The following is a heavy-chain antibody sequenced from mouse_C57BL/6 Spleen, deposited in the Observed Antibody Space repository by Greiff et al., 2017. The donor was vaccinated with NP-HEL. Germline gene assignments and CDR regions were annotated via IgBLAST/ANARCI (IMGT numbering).Heavy chain of an antibody. CDR2: INYDGSST. V-gene: IGHV5-16*01. D-gene: IGHD1-2*01. Sequence: EVKLVESEGGLVQPGSSMKLSCTASGFTFSDYYMAWVRQVPEKGLEWVANINYDGSSTYYLDSLKSRFIISRDNAKNILYLQMSSLKSEDTATYYCARDHYYYAMDYWGQGTSVTVSS. CDR3: ARDHYYYAMDY. CDR1: GFTFSDYY. J-gene: IGHJ4*01.